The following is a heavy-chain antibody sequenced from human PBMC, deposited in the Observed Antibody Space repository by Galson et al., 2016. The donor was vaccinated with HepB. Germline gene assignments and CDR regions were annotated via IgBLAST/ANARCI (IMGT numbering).Heavy chain of an antibody. Sequence: SLRLSCAASGFNFSRYVMAWVRQSPGKGLEWVSGIIGSGATTFYADSLEGRFTISRDNSRNTLDLQINSLRVEDTAVYHCARSYYHDLGTYYMDPHWGQGALVTVSS. V-gene: IGHV3-23*01. D-gene: IGHD3-10*01. CDR2: IIGSGATT. J-gene: IGHJ4*02. CDR1: GFNFSRYV. CDR3: ARSYYHDLGTYYMDPH.